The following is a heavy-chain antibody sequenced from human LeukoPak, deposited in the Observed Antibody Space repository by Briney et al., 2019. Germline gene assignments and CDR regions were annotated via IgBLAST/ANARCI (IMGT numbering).Heavy chain of an antibody. D-gene: IGHD1-26*01. V-gene: IGHV1-69*05. CDR3: ARERDSGSLGFDY. Sequence: SVTVSCKASGGTFSSYAISWVRQAPGQGLEWMGGIIPIFGTANYAQKFQGRVTITTDESTSTAYMELSSLRSEDTAVYYCARERDSGSLGFDYWGQGTLVTVSS. CDR2: IIPIFGTA. CDR1: GGTFSSYA. J-gene: IGHJ4*02.